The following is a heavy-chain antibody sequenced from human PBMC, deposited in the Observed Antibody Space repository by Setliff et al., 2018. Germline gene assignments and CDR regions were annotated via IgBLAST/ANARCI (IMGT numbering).Heavy chain of an antibody. CDR3: RVWVDMIEVDS. CDR2: INHSGTT. CDR1: GVSFSDYY. J-gene: IGHJ4*02. V-gene: IGHV4-34*01. Sequence: PSETLSLTCAVYGVSFSDYYWGWVRQSPGKGLDWIGEINHSGTTNYDPSLEGRISISVDTSKRQFSLKLTSVTAADTAVYYCRVWVDMIEVDSWAQGTLVTVSS. D-gene: IGHD3-22*01.